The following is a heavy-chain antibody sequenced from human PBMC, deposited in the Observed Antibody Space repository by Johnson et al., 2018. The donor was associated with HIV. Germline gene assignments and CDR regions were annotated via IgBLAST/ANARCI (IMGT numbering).Heavy chain of an antibody. J-gene: IGHJ3*01. CDR1: GFTVSSNY. Sequence: VQLVESGGGLVQPGGSLRLSCAASGFTVSSNYMSWVRQAPGKGLEWVGFIRSKAYGGTTEYAASVKGRFTISRDDSKSIAYLQMNSLKTEDTAVYYCARAEWHDAFDLWGQGTMDTVSS. V-gene: IGHV3-49*04. D-gene: IGHD1-14*01. CDR3: ARAEWHDAFDL. CDR2: IRSKAYGGTT.